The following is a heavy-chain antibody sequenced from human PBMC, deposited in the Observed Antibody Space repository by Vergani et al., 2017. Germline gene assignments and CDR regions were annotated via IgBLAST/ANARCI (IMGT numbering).Heavy chain of an antibody. CDR3: ARGYDILTGGYGIDV. CDR1: GFTFSSYS. D-gene: IGHD3-9*01. V-gene: IGHV3-21*01. J-gene: IGHJ6*02. Sequence: EVQLVESGGGLVKPGGSLRLSCAASGFTFSSYSMNWVRQAPGKGLEWVSSISSSSSYIYYVDSVKGRFTTSRDNAKNSLYLQMNSLRAEDTAVYYCARGYDILTGGYGIDVWGQGTTVTVSS. CDR2: ISSSSSYI.